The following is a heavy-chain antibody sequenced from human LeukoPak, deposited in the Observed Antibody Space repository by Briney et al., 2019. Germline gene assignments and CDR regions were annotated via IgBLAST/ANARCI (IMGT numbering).Heavy chain of an antibody. J-gene: IGHJ2*01. D-gene: IGHD3-22*01. CDR2: IYTGGDT. CDR1: GKSISSYY. Sequence: SETLSLTCIVSGKSISSYYWNWIRQPAGKGLEWIGRIYTGGDTNYNPSLKSRVTISVDRSKNQFSLKLSSVTAADTAVYYCAREVDSSGYYQGHFDLWGRGTLVTVSS. CDR3: AREVDSSGYYQGHFDL. V-gene: IGHV4-4*07.